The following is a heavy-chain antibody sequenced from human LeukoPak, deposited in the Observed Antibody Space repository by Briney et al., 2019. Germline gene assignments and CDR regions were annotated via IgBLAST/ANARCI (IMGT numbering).Heavy chain of an antibody. CDR1: GFTFSSYG. Sequence: PGGSLRLSCAASGFTFSSYGMHWVRQAPGKGLEWVAVISYDGSNKYYADSVKGRFTISRDNSKNTLYLQMNSLRAEDTAVYYCAVNDAFDIWGQGTMVTVSS. CDR2: ISYDGSNK. J-gene: IGHJ3*02. CDR3: AVNDAFDI. V-gene: IGHV3-30*03.